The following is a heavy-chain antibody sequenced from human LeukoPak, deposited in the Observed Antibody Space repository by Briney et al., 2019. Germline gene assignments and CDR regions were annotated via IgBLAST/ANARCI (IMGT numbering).Heavy chain of an antibody. J-gene: IGHJ4*02. V-gene: IGHV3-48*03. Sequence: PGGSLRLSCAASGFTFSSYHMNWVRQAPGKGLEWVSYISSSGSPTHYADSVKGRFTISRDNSKNTLYLQMNSLRAEDTAVYYCAKGSTFSGDFDYWGQGTLVTVSS. CDR1: GFTFSSYH. CDR2: ISSSGSPT. CDR3: AKGSTFSGDFDY. D-gene: IGHD5/OR15-5a*01.